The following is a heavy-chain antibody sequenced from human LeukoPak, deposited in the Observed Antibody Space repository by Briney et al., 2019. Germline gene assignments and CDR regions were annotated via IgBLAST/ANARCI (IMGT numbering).Heavy chain of an antibody. D-gene: IGHD2-2*02. Sequence: GGSLRLSCAASGFTFSSYAMHWVRQAPGKGLEWVAVIWYDGSNKYYADSVKGRFTISRDNSKNTLYLQMNSLRAEDTAVYYCARPVGYCSSTSCYTGDYFDYWGQGTLVTVSS. CDR1: GFTFSSYA. J-gene: IGHJ4*02. CDR3: ARPVGYCSSTSCYTGDYFDY. V-gene: IGHV3-33*08. CDR2: IWYDGSNK.